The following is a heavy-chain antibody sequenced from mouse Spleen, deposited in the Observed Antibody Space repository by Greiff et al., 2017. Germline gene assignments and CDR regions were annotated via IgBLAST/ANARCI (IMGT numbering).Heavy chain of an antibody. CDR3: ARDRYDGNYAMDY. CDR2: ISTYYGDA. CDR1: GYTFTDYA. J-gene: IGHJ4*01. D-gene: IGHD2-14*01. V-gene: IGHV1-67*01. Sequence: QVQLQQSGAELVRPGVSVKISCKGSGYTFTDYAMHWVKQSHAKSLEWIGVISTYYGDASYNQKFKGKATMTVDKSSSTAYMELARLTSEDSAIYYCARDRYDGNYAMDYWGQGTSVTVSS.